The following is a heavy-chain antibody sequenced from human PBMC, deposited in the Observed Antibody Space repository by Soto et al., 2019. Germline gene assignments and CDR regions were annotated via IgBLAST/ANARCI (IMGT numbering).Heavy chain of an antibody. Sequence: GGSLRLSCAASGFTFSSYSMNWVRQAPGKGLEWVSYISSSSSTIYYADSVKGRFTISRDNAKNTLHLQMNSLRAEDTALYYCAKSYYDFWTGYPADAFDLWGQGTMVTVSS. J-gene: IGHJ3*01. V-gene: IGHV3-48*01. D-gene: IGHD3-3*01. CDR2: ISSSSSTI. CDR3: AKSYYDFWTGYPADAFDL. CDR1: GFTFSSYS.